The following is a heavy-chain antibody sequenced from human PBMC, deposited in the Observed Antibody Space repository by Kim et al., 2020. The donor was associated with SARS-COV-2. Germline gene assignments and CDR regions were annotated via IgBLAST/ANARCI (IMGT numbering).Heavy chain of an antibody. D-gene: IGHD3-3*01. CDR1: GGSISSYY. J-gene: IGHJ3*02. V-gene: IGHV4-59*01. CDR3: ARGNDFWSGYGQYDAFDI. CDR2: IYYSGST. Sequence: SETLSLTCTVSGGSISSYYWSWIRQPPGKGLEWIGYIYYSGSTNYNPSLKSRVTISVDTSKNQFSLKLSSVTAADTAVYYCARGNDFWSGYGQYDAFDIWGQGTMGTVSS.